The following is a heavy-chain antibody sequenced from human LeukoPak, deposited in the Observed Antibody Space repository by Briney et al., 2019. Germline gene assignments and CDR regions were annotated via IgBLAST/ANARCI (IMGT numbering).Heavy chain of an antibody. V-gene: IGHV4-61*02. CDR1: GGSISSGSYY. J-gene: IGHJ3*02. Sequence: SETLSLTCTVSGGSISSGSYYWSWIRQPAGKGLEWIGRIYTSGSTNYNPSLKSRVTISVDTSKNQFSLKLSSVTAADTAVYYCAADCSSTSCYSEFAFDIWGQGTMVTVSS. D-gene: IGHD2-2*01. CDR2: IYTSGST. CDR3: AADCSSTSCYSEFAFDI.